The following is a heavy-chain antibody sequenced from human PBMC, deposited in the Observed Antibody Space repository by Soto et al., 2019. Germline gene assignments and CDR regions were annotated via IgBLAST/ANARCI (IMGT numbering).Heavy chain of an antibody. Sequence: HPGGSLRLSCAASGFTFSSYAMSWVRQAPGKGLEWVSAISGSGGSTYYADSVKGRFTISRDNSKNTLYLQMNSLRAEDTAVYYCAKDPNYRYRSSGSFDYWGQGTLVTVSS. CDR3: AKDPNYRYRSSGSFDY. CDR2: ISGSGGST. J-gene: IGHJ4*02. CDR1: GFTFSSYA. V-gene: IGHV3-23*01. D-gene: IGHD3-16*02.